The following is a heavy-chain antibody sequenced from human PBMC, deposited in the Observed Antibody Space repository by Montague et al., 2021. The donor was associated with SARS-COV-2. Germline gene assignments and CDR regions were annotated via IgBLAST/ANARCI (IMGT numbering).Heavy chain of an antibody. V-gene: IGHV4-39*01. CDR3: AAQSSGGYCSSSSCYVWFDP. J-gene: IGHJ5*02. Sequence: SETLSFTCTVSGGSISSSSYYWGWIRQPPGKGLEWIGSIHYSGSTYYNPSLKSRVTISVDTSKKHFSLKLSSVTAADTAVYFCAAQSSGGYCSSSSCYVWFDPWGQGTLVTVSS. D-gene: IGHD2-2*01. CDR2: IHYSGST. CDR1: GGSISSSSYY.